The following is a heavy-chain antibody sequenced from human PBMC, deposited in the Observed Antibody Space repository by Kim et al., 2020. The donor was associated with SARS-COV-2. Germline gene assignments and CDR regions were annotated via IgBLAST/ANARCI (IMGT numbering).Heavy chain of an antibody. Sequence: GGSLRLSCAASGFTFSSYGMHWVRQAPGKGLEWVAVISYDGSNKYYADSVKGRFTICRDNSKNTLYLQMNSLRAEDTAVYYCAKAHGYDLYWGQGTLVTVSS. D-gene: IGHD3-3*01. V-gene: IGHV3-30*18. CDR1: GFTFSSYG. CDR3: AKAHGYDLY. CDR2: ISYDGSNK. J-gene: IGHJ4*02.